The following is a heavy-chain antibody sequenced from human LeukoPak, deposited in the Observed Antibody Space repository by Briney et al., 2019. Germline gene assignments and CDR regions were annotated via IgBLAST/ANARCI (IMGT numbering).Heavy chain of an antibody. CDR3: ARDSSRLVYSNYGYFDY. Sequence: ASVKVSCKASGYTFTSYGISWVRQAPGQGLEWMGWISAHNGNTNYAQKLQGGVTMTTDTSTSTAYMELRSLRSDDTAVYYCARDSSRLVYSNYGYFDYWGQGTLVTVSS. CDR2: ISAHNGNT. J-gene: IGHJ4*02. D-gene: IGHD4-11*01. CDR1: GYTFTSYG. V-gene: IGHV1-18*01.